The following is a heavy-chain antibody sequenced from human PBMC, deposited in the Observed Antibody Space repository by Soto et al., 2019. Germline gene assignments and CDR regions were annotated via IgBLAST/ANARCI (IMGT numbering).Heavy chain of an antibody. CDR1: GFTFSSYE. D-gene: IGHD4-4*01. V-gene: IGHV3-48*03. Sequence: GGSLRLSCAASGFTFSSYEMNWVRQAPGKGLEWVSYISSSGSTINYADSVKGRFTISRDNAKNSLYLQMHSLRAEDTAVYYCARDREYSQGLFYYSYGMDVCGQGPKVTVSS. CDR3: ARDREYSQGLFYYSYGMDV. J-gene: IGHJ6*02. CDR2: ISSSGSTI.